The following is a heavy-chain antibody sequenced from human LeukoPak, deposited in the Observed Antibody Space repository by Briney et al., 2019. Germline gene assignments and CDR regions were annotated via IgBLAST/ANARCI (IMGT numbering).Heavy chain of an antibody. J-gene: IGHJ4*02. CDR1: GYTFTTYG. CDR3: ARGYPLDCSSPSCPSPFDY. V-gene: IGHV1-18*01. D-gene: IGHD2-2*01. Sequence: GASAKVSCKASGYTFTTYGISWVRQAPGQGLEWMGWISAHNGNTNYAQMLQGRVTMTTDTSTSTAYMELRSLRSDDTAVYYCARGYPLDCSSPSCPSPFDYWGQGTLVTVSS. CDR2: ISAHNGNT.